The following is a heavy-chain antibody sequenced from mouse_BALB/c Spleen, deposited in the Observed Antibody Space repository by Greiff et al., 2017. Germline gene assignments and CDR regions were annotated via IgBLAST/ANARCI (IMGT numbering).Heavy chain of an antibody. D-gene: IGHD3-2*01. V-gene: IGHV5-6-4*01. J-gene: IGHJ3*01. CDR2: ISSGGSYT. CDR1: GFTFSSYT. CDR3: TRDSVDSSDPAWFAY. Sequence: EVKLVESGGGLVKPGGSLKLSCAASGFTFSSYTMSWVRQTPEKRLEWVATISSGGSYTYYPDSVKGRFTISRDNAKNTLYLQMSSLKSEDTAMYYCTRDSVDSSDPAWFAYWGQGTLVTVSA.